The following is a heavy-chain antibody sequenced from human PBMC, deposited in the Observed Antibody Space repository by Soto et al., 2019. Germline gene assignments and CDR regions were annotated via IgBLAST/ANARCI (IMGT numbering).Heavy chain of an antibody. V-gene: IGHV4-59*08. D-gene: IGHD4-17*01. CDR1: GGSISSYY. CDR3: ARSMTTVVTLDY. Sequence: SETLSLTCTVSGGSISSYYWSWIRQPPGKGLEWIGYIYYSGSTNYNPSLKSRVTISVDTSKNQFSLKLSSVTAADTAVYYCARSMTTVVTLDYWGQGTLVTVSS. CDR2: IYYSGST. J-gene: IGHJ4*02.